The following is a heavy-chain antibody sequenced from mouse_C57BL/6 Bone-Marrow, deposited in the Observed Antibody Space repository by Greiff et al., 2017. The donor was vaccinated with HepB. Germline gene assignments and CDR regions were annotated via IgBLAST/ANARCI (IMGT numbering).Heavy chain of an antibody. Sequence: QVQLKQPGAELVKPGASVKLSCKASGYTFTSYWLQWVKQRPGQGLEWIGEIDPSDSYTNYNQKFKGKATLTVDTSSSTAYMQLSSLTSEDSAVYYCARWELVRYWGQGTTLTVSS. J-gene: IGHJ2*01. CDR3: ARWELVRY. V-gene: IGHV1-50*01. CDR2: IDPSDSYT. D-gene: IGHD4-1*01. CDR1: GYTFTSYW.